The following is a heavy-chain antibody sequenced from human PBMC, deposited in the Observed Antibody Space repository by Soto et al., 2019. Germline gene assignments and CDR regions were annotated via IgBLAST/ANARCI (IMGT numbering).Heavy chain of an antibody. CDR3: AREASAVISLDY. CDR2: CNPNSGDT. D-gene: IGHD6-19*01. CDR1: GSTFTAYS. J-gene: IGHJ4*02. Sequence: GASVKASCKASGSTFTAYSMHLVRQAPGQGLEWVEWCNPNSGDTIYAQKFQGRVTLTRDTSIGTAYMELYRLTSDDTAVYYCAREASAVISLDYWGQGTLVTVSS. V-gene: IGHV1-2*02.